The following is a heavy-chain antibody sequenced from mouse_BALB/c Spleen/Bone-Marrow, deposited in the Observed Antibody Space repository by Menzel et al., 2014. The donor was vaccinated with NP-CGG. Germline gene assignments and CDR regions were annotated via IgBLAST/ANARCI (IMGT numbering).Heavy chain of an antibody. CDR2: IDPGSGGT. Sequence: QVHVKQSGAELVRPGTSVKVSCKASGYAFTNYFIEWVKQRPGQGLEWIGVIDPGSGGTNYNEKFKGKATLTADKSSSTAYMQLSSLTSDDSAVYFCVRELVRGMDYWGQGTSVTVDS. CDR3: VRELVRGMDY. D-gene: IGHD1-1*01. J-gene: IGHJ4*01. CDR1: GYAFTNYF. V-gene: IGHV1-54*01.